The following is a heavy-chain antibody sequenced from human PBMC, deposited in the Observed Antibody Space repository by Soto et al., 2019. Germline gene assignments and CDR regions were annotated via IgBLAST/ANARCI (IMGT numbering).Heavy chain of an antibody. D-gene: IGHD2-8*01. J-gene: IGHJ4*02. Sequence: VQLVEPGGDLVQPGGSLRLSCAASGITVSNNYMSWVRQAPGKGLEWVSVIYSGGSTYYAASVKGRFTISRDNSKNTVYLQMNILRTEDTAGYYCARMYDWGQGTLVTVSS. V-gene: IGHV3-66*01. CDR1: GITVSNNY. CDR3: ARMYD. CDR2: IYSGGST.